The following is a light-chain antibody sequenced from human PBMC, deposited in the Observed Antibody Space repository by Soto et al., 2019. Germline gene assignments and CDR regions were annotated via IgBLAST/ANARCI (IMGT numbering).Light chain of an antibody. V-gene: IGKV1-39*01. CDR2: DAS. CDR1: QSLSSS. Sequence: GDRVTITCRASQSLSSSLAWYQQKPGKAPKLLIYDASSLERGVPSRFSGSGSGTDFTLTISSLQPEDYATYYCQQSYSTPPFTFGPGTRVDI. CDR3: QQSYSTPPFT. J-gene: IGKJ3*01.